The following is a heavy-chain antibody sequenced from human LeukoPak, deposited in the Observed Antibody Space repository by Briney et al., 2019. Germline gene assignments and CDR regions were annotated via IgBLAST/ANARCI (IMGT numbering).Heavy chain of an antibody. CDR1: GFTFSSYA. J-gene: IGHJ5*02. CDR2: ISGSGGST. Sequence: PGGSLRLSCAASGFTFSSYAMSWVRQAPGKGLEWVSAISGSGGSTYYAGSVKGRFTISRDNSKNTLYLQMNSLRAEDTAVYYCAKSRAVAGTVWFDPWGQGTLVTVSS. D-gene: IGHD6-19*01. CDR3: AKSRAVAGTVWFDP. V-gene: IGHV3-23*01.